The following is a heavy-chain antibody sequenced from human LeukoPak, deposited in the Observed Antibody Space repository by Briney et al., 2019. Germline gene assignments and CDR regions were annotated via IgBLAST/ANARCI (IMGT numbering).Heavy chain of an antibody. CDR3: AKGSGSSCYSPCDY. CDR2: ISNNGGYT. V-gene: IGHV3-23*01. Sequence: PGGSLRLSCAASGFTFSSSAMSWVRQAPGKGLEWVSAISNNGGYTYYADSVQGRFTISRDNSKDTLYLQMDSLRAEDTAVYYCAKGSGSSCYSPCDYWGQGILVTVSS. CDR1: GFTFSSSA. D-gene: IGHD2-15*01. J-gene: IGHJ4*02.